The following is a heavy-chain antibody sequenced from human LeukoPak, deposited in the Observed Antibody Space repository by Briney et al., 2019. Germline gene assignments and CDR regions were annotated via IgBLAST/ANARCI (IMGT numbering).Heavy chain of an antibody. CDR1: GFTFSSYS. CDR3: ARVDCSSTSCRTYYFDY. D-gene: IGHD2-2*01. CDR2: INSDGSST. J-gene: IGHJ4*02. Sequence: PGGSLRLSSAASGFTFSSYSMNWVRQAPGKGLVWVSRINSDGSSTSYADSVKGRFTISRDNAKNTLYLQMNSLRAEDTAVYYCARVDCSSTSCRTYYFDYWGQGTLVTVSS. V-gene: IGHV3-74*01.